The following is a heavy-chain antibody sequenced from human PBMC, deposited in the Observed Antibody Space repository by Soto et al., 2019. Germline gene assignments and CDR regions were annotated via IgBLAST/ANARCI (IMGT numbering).Heavy chain of an antibody. V-gene: IGHV3-7*01. D-gene: IGHD6-13*01. Sequence: GGSLRLSCAASGFTFSSYWMSWVRQAPGKGLEWVANIKQDGSEKYYVDSVKGRFTISRDNAKNSLYLQMNSLRAEDTAVYYCAREKYSSSWYDPYFDYWGQGTLVTVSS. CDR2: IKQDGSEK. J-gene: IGHJ4*02. CDR3: AREKYSSSWYDPYFDY. CDR1: GFTFSSYW.